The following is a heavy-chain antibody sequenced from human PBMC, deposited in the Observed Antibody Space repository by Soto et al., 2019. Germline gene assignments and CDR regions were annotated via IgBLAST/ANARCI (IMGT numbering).Heavy chain of an antibody. CDR2: IYYSGST. Sequence: SETLSLTCTVSGGSISSYYWSWIRQPPGKGLEWIGYIYYSGSTNYNPSLKSRVTISVDTSKNQFSLKLSSVTAADTAVYYCARASYDFWSGYPETPYYYYYYMDVWGKGTTVTVSS. J-gene: IGHJ6*03. V-gene: IGHV4-59*01. CDR1: GGSISSYY. D-gene: IGHD3-3*01. CDR3: ARASYDFWSGYPETPYYYYYYMDV.